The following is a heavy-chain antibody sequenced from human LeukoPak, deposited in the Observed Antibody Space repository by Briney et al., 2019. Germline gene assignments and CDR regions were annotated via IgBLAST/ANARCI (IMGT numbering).Heavy chain of an antibody. CDR2: ISSNGDNT. V-gene: IGHV3-64D*06. Sequence: PGGSLRPSCSVSGFTFSTYVMHWVRQAPGKGLEYVSAISSNGDNTYYADSVKGRFTISRDNSKSTLYLQMSSLRADDTAVYYCVRGTGYWGQGTLVTVSS. J-gene: IGHJ4*02. CDR1: GFTFSTYV. CDR3: VRGTGY.